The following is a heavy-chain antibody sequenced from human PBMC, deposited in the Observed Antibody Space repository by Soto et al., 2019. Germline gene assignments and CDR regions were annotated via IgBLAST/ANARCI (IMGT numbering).Heavy chain of an antibody. CDR2: ISGSAATT. CDR3: ARDRSYYDSSGSYSPPY. Sequence: PGGSQRLSSAASGFNFGSYAMNWVRQAPGKGLEWVSAISGSAATTHFADSVKGRFTISRDNSKNTLYLQMNSLRAEDTAVYYCARDRSYYDSSGSYSPPYWGQGTQVTVSS. D-gene: IGHD3-22*01. V-gene: IGHV3-23*01. J-gene: IGHJ4*02. CDR1: GFNFGSYA.